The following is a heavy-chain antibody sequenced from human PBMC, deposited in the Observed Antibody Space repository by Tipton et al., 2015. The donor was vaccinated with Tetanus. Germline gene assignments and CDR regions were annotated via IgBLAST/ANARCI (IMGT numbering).Heavy chain of an antibody. J-gene: IGHJ4*02. CDR3: AKDGTLWAGEQLSFDY. CDR2: ISGSGGST. D-gene: IGHD3-10*01. Sequence: SLRLSCAASGFTFSSYAMSWVRQAPGKGLEWVSAISGSGGSTYYADSVKGRFTISRDNSKNTLYLQMNSLRAEDTAVYYCAKDGTLWAGEQLSFDYWGQGTLVTVSS. V-gene: IGHV3-23*01. CDR1: GFTFSSYA.